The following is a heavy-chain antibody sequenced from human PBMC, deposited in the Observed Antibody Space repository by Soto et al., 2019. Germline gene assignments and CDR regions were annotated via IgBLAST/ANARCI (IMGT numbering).Heavy chain of an antibody. Sequence: QVQLQESGPGLVKPSQTLSLTCTVSGGSISSGGHYWNWIRQHPGKGLEWIGYIYYSGSNYYNPSLKSRVTISVDTSKNQFSLKLSSVTAADTAVYYCARDQAYDYTSPGDYYYYGMDVWGQGTTVTVSS. CDR2: IYYSGSN. V-gene: IGHV4-31*03. J-gene: IGHJ6*02. CDR1: GGSISSGGHY. CDR3: ARDQAYDYTSPGDYYYYGMDV. D-gene: IGHD4-4*01.